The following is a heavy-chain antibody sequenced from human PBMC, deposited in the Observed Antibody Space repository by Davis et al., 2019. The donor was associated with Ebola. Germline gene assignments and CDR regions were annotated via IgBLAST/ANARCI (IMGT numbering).Heavy chain of an antibody. CDR2: IHTDGSFT. V-gene: IGHV3-74*01. D-gene: IGHD6-19*01. Sequence: GESLKISCTASGFSFSYDWVHWVRQPPGKGLEWVARIHTDGSFTGYVESVKGRFTIYRHNAKNTLYLQMNSLRVEDTAVYFCARFGSAWSRSYWGQGTLVTVSS. CDR3: ARFGSAWSRSY. J-gene: IGHJ4*02. CDR1: GFSFSYDW.